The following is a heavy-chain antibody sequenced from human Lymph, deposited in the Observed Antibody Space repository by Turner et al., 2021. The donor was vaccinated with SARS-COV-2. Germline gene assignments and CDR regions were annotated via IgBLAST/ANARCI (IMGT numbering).Heavy chain of an antibody. Sequence: QVQLVESGGGVVQPGRSLRLSCAASGCTFSSYGMPWVRQAPGKGREWVAYIWFDGSNKYYADSVKGRFTISRDNSKNTLYLQMNSLRAEDTAVYYCARDRAGSSGWYDSYFDYWGQGTLVTVSS. CDR3: ARDRAGSSGWYDSYFDY. CDR2: IWFDGSNK. V-gene: IGHV3-33*01. CDR1: GCTFSSYG. D-gene: IGHD6-19*01. J-gene: IGHJ4*02.